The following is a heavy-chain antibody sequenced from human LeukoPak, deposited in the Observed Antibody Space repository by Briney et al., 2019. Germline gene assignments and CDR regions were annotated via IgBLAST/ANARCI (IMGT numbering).Heavy chain of an antibody. J-gene: IGHJ4*02. D-gene: IGHD2-2*01. CDR2: ISGSGGST. V-gene: IGHV3-23*01. Sequence: GGSLRLSCAASGFTFSNAWMSWVRQAPGKGLEWVSAISGSGGSTYYADSVKGRFTISRDNSKNTLYLQMNSLRAEDTAVYYCANIYPYCSSTSCSTHWGQGTLVTVSS. CDR3: ANIYPYCSSTSCSTH. CDR1: GFTFSNAW.